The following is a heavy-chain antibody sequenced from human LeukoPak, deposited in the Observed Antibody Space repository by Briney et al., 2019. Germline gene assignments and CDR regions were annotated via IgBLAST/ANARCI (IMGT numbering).Heavy chain of an antibody. D-gene: IGHD6-19*01. CDR3: ARGLGAVAGRIYDGFDM. V-gene: IGHV4-59*11. CDR1: GGSISSQY. CDR2: IYFSGST. Sequence: PSETLSLTCTVSGGSISSQYWSWIRQPPGKGLEWIGYIYFSGSTNYNPSLKSRVTISIDTPNNQFSLKLSSVTAADTGVYYCARGLGAVAGRIYDGFDMWGQGTMVTVSS. J-gene: IGHJ3*02.